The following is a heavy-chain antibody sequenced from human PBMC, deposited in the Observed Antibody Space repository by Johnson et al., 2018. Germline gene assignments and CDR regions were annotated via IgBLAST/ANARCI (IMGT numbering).Heavy chain of an antibody. J-gene: IGHJ6*02. Sequence: QVQLQESGPGLVKPSETLSLTCTVSGGSISSSTYFWGWIRQPPGKGLEWIGSIYYSGSTYYNPSLKNRVTISVDTSKNQFSLKVSSVTAADTSVYYCARQAADQSNYRLYYNGMDVWGQGTTVTVSS. CDR3: ARQAADQSNYRLYYNGMDV. V-gene: IGHV4-39*01. CDR2: IYYSGST. D-gene: IGHD4-11*01. CDR1: GGSISSSTYF.